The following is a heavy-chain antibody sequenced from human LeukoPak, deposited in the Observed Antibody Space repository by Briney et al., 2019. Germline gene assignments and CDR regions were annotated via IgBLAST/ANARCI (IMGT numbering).Heavy chain of an antibody. V-gene: IGHV1-18*01. J-gene: IGHJ5*02. Sequence: ASVKVSCKASGYTFTSYGISWVRQAPGQGLEWMGWTSAYNGNTNYAQKLQGRVTMTTDTSTSTAYMELRSLRSDDTAVYYCARELFLDWNYVDGYQGGFDPWGQGTLVTVSS. D-gene: IGHD1-7*01. CDR3: ARELFLDWNYVDGYQGGFDP. CDR1: GYTFTSYG. CDR2: TSAYNGNT.